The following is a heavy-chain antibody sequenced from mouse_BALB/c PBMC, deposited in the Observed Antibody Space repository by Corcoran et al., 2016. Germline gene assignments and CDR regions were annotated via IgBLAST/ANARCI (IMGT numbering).Heavy chain of an antibody. J-gene: IGHJ3*01. CDR2: INPYTGEP. CDR3: ARGGITPCAY. CDR1: VYTFTNYG. D-gene: IGHD2-4*01. Sequence: QIQLVQSGPELKKPGATVKISCKASVYTFTNYGMNWVTQAPGTGLKWMGWINPYTGEPTYADDFKGRFAFSLETSASTDYLQINNLKNEDMATYFCARGGITPCAYWGQGTLVTVSA. V-gene: IGHV9-1*02.